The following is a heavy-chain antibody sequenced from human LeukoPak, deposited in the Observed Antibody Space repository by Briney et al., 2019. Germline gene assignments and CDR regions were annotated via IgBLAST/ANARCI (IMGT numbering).Heavy chain of an antibody. Sequence: GGSLRLSCAASGFTVSSNYMSWVRQAPGKGLEWVSVIYSGGSTYYADSVKGRFTISRDNSKNTLYLQMNSLRAEDTAVYYCARGPQLSHYYDSSGYRQSDYWGQGTLVTVSS. CDR3: ARGPQLSHYYDSSGYRQSDY. CDR2: IYSGGST. V-gene: IGHV3-66*01. CDR1: GFTVSSNY. J-gene: IGHJ4*02. D-gene: IGHD3-22*01.